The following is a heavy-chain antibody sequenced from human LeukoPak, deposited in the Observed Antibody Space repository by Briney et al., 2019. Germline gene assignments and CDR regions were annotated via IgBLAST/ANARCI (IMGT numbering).Heavy chain of an antibody. J-gene: IGHJ4*01. Sequence: GGSLRLSCSASGFTLSNYWMHWVRQAPGKGLVWVARLHSNGDFTTYAASVKGRFTISRDTAKNTLYLQMNSLRVEDTAVYYCARFVVVTAGDYWGQGTLVTVSS. V-gene: IGHV3-74*01. D-gene: IGHD2-21*02. CDR1: GFTLSNYW. CDR3: ARFVVVTAGDY. CDR2: LHSNGDFT.